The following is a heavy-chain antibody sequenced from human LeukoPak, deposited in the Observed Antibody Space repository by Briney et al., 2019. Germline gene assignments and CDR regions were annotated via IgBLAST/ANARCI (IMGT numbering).Heavy chain of an antibody. J-gene: IGHJ5*02. CDR3: ARVATIFGVVIFPNWLDP. Sequence: GASVKVSCKASGYTFTGYYMHWVRQAPGQGLEWMGWINPNSGGTNYAQKFQGRVTMTRDTSISTAYMELSRLRSDDTAVYYCARVATIFGVVIFPNWLDPWGQGTLVTVSS. D-gene: IGHD3-3*01. V-gene: IGHV1-2*02. CDR2: INPNSGGT. CDR1: GYTFTGYY.